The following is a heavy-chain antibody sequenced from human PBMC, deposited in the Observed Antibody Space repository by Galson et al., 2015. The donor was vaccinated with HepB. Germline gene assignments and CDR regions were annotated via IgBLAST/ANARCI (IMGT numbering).Heavy chain of an antibody. Sequence: SLRLSCAASGFTFRTFAMHWVRQAPRRGLEWVAIISYDGNNEYYADSVKGRFTIYRDNSKNTLYLQMNSLGAEDTAMYYCARKDVVATGPDFDYWGQGSLVTVSS. V-gene: IGHV3-30-3*01. CDR1: GFTFRTFA. CDR3: ARKDVVATGPDFDY. D-gene: IGHD5-12*01. J-gene: IGHJ4*02. CDR2: ISYDGNNE.